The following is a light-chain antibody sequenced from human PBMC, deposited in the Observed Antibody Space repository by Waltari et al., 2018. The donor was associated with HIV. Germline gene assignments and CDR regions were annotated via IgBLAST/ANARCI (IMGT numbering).Light chain of an antibody. CDR1: NLGDKY. V-gene: IGLV3-1*01. Sequence: SYDLTQPPSVSVSPGQTASITCSGHNLGDKYASWYQQRTGQSPVLVIYQNGKRPSGIPERFSGSNAGNTDTLTIGGTEAMDEADYYCQAWDSSTVIFGGGTKLTVL. CDR3: QAWDSSTVI. CDR2: QNG. J-gene: IGLJ2*01.